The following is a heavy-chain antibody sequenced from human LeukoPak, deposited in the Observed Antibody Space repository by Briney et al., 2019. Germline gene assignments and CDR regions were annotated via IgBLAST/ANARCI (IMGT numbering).Heavy chain of an antibody. CDR3: ARDRVLRYFDWTQIDY. Sequence: EASVKVSCKASGYTFTGYYMHWVRQAPGQGLEWMGWINPNNGDTHYAQKFQGRVTMTRDTSISTAYMELSRLRSDDTAVYYCARDRVLRYFDWTQIDYWGQGTLVTVSS. V-gene: IGHV1-2*02. D-gene: IGHD3-9*01. J-gene: IGHJ4*02. CDR2: INPNNGDT. CDR1: GYTFTGYY.